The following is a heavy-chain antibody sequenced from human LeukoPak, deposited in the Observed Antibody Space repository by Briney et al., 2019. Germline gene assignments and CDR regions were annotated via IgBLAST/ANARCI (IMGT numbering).Heavy chain of an antibody. V-gene: IGHV1-46*03. Sequence: ASVKVSCKASGDTFTSYYMHWVRQAPGQGLEWMGIINPSGGSTSYAQKFQGRVTMTRDMSTSTVYMELSSLKTEDTAVYYCTRDRFYVWFDPWGQGTLVTVSS. D-gene: IGHD3-16*01. J-gene: IGHJ5*02. CDR1: GDTFTSYY. CDR2: INPSGGST. CDR3: TRDRFYVWFDP.